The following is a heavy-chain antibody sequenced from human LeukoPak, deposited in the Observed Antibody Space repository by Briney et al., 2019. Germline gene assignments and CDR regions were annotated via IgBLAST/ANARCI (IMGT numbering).Heavy chain of an antibody. J-gene: IGHJ3*02. V-gene: IGHV4-59*12. CDR3: ARAVVGWFGELSSHAFDI. D-gene: IGHD3-10*01. CDR1: GGSFSSYY. Sequence: PSETLSLTCTVSGGSFSSYYWSWIRQPPGKGLEWIGYIYYSGSTNYNPSLKSRITISVDTSKNQFSLKLSSVTAADTAVYYCARAVVGWFGELSSHAFDIWGQGTMVTVSS. CDR2: IYYSGST.